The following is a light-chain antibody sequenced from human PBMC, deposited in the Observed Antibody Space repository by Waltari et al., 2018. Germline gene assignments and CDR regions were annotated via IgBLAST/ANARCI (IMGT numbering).Light chain of an antibody. Sequence: QLVLTQPPSASASLGASVQLTSTLDRGHSSNINPWLQQQPEKGPRYLMKVNSDGSHSKGDEIPDRFSGSSSGAERYLPISSLQSEDEADYYCQTGGHGTWVFGGGTKLTVL. J-gene: IGLJ3*02. CDR2: VNSDGSH. V-gene: IGLV4-69*01. CDR3: QTGGHGTWV. CDR1: RGHSSNI.